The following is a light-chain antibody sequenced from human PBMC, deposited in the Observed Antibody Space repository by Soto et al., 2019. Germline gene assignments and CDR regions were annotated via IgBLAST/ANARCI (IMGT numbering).Light chain of an antibody. J-gene: IGKJ2*01. CDR2: GAS. V-gene: IGKV3-15*01. CDR1: QSVGTN. CDR3: QQYKNWPPMYT. Sequence: EIVMTQSPATLSVSPGERATLSCRASQSVGTNLGWYQQRPGQPPRLLIYGASARATGVPDRFSGSGSGTECTLAISSLQSEDFAVYYGQQYKNWPPMYTFGQGTKLEIK.